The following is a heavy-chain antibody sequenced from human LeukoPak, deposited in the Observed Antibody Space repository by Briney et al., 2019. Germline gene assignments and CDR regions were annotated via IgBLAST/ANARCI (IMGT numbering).Heavy chain of an antibody. CDR1: GYSISSGYY. J-gene: IGHJ4*02. D-gene: IGHD3-3*01. V-gene: IGHV4-38-2*01. Sequence: PSETLSLTCAVSGYSISSGYYWGWIRQPPGKGLEWIGRIYHSGSTYYNPSLKSRVTISVDTSKNQFSLKLSSVTAADTAVYYCARGGEAYYDFWSGYYSQDFDYWGQGTLVTVSS. CDR2: IYHSGST. CDR3: ARGGEAYYDFWSGYYSQDFDY.